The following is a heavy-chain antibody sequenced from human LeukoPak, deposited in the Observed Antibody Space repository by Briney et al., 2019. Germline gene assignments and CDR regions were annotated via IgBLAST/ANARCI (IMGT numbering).Heavy chain of an antibody. CDR1: GYTFTNYY. D-gene: IGHD3-16*01. Sequence: ASVEVSCKASGYTFTNYYIHWVRQAPGQGLEWMGWINPNSGGTNYAQKFQGRVTMTRDTSISTAYMELSRLRSDDTAVYYCARGLSLGTLGMDVWGQGTTVTVSS. V-gene: IGHV1-2*02. CDR3: ARGLSLGTLGMDV. J-gene: IGHJ6*02. CDR2: INPNSGGT.